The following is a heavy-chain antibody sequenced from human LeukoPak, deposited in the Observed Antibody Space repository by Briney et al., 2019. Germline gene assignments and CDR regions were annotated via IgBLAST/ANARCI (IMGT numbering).Heavy chain of an antibody. CDR2: INHSGST. CDR3: ARTITMIVVPYYYYYYMDV. Sequence: SETLSLTCAVYGGSFSGYYWSWIRQPPGKGLEWIGEINHSGSTNYNPSLKSRVTISVDTSKNQFSLKLSSVTAADTAVYYCARTITMIVVPYYYYYYMDVWGKGTTVSVSS. J-gene: IGHJ6*03. CDR1: GGSFSGYY. V-gene: IGHV4-34*01. D-gene: IGHD3-22*01.